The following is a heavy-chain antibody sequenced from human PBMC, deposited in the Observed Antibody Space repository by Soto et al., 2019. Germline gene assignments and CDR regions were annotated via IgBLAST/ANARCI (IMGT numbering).Heavy chain of an antibody. CDR2: ISAYNGNT. D-gene: IGHD6-19*01. CDR3: ASGSSGWRRPRPLNFDY. Sequence: GASVKVSCKASGYTFTSYGISWARQAPGQGLEWMGWISAYNGNTNYAQKLQGRVTMTTDTSTSTAYMELRSLRSDDTAVYYCASGSSGWRRPRPLNFDYWGQGTLVTVSS. V-gene: IGHV1-18*01. CDR1: GYTFTSYG. J-gene: IGHJ4*02.